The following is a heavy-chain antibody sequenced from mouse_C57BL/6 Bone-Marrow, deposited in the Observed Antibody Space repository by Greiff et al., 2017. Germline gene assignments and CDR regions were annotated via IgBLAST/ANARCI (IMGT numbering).Heavy chain of an antibody. V-gene: IGHV14-1*01. D-gene: IGHD1-1*01. CDR3: TTQGGLYGSSDEDY. CDR1: GFNIKDYY. CDR2: IDPEDGDT. Sequence: VQLKQSGAELVRPGASVTLSCTASGFNIKDYYMHWVKQRPEQGLEWIGRIDPEDGDTEYAPKFQGKATMTADTSSNTAYLHLSSLTSEDTAVYYCTTQGGLYGSSDEDYWGQGTTLTGSS. J-gene: IGHJ2*01.